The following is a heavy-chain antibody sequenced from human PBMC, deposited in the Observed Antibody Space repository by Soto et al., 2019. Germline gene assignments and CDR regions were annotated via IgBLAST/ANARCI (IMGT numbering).Heavy chain of an antibody. J-gene: IGHJ6*02. CDR2: INPKSGGT. D-gene: IGHD2-8*01. CDR3: ARGHSTDCSNGVCSFFYNHGMDV. Sequence: ASVKVSCKASGYSFTDYHIHWVRQAPGQGXEWLGRINPKSGGTSTAQKFQGWVTMTRDRSISTVYMELTRLRSDDTAVYFCARGHSTDCSNGVCSFFYNHGMDVWGQGPTVTVSS. V-gene: IGHV1-2*04. CDR1: GYSFTDYH.